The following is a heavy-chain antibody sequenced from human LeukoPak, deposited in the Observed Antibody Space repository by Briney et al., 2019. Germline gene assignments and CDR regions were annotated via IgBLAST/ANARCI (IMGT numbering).Heavy chain of an antibody. Sequence: GGSLRLSCAASGFTFSTYWMGWVRQAPGKGLEWVANIKEDGSEKYYGDSVKGRFTISRDNAKNSLYLQMNSLRAEDTAVYYCARDSSGYQWGQGTLVTVSS. D-gene: IGHD3-22*01. CDR1: GFTFSTYW. CDR3: ARDSSGYQ. J-gene: IGHJ4*02. V-gene: IGHV3-7*01. CDR2: IKEDGSEK.